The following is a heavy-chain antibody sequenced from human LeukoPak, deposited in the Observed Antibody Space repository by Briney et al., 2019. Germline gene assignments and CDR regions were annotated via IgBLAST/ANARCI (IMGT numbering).Heavy chain of an antibody. CDR2: INPNSGGT. CDR1: GYTFTGYY. D-gene: IGHD5-24*01. V-gene: IGHV1-2*03. J-gene: IGHJ4*02. Sequence: LGASVKVSCKASGYTFTGYYMHWVRQAPGQGLEWMGWINPNSGGTNYAQKFQGRVTMTRDTSISTAYMELSRLRSDDTAVYYCARSRTTRDGYQLEIDYWGQGTLVTVSS. CDR3: ARSRTTRDGYQLEIDY.